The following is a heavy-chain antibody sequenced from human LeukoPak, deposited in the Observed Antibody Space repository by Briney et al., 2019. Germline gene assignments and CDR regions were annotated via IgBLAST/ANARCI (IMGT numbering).Heavy chain of an antibody. V-gene: IGHV4-59*01. CDR3: ARAISSIAARRGYYYYYMDV. J-gene: IGHJ6*03. CDR2: IYYSGST. Sequence: PSETLSLTCTVSGGSISSYYWSWIRQPPGKGLEWIGYIYYSGSTNYNPSLKSRVTISVDTSKNQFSLKLSSVTDADTAVYYCARAISSIAARRGYYYYYMDVWGKGTTVTVSS. CDR1: GGSISSYY. D-gene: IGHD6-6*01.